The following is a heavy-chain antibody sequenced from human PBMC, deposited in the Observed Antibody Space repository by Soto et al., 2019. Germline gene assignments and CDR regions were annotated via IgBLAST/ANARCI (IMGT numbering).Heavy chain of an antibody. CDR2: ISSSSSTI. CDR3: EREYCSSTSCLNCFDP. CDR1: GFTFSSYS. V-gene: IGHV3-48*01. D-gene: IGHD2-2*01. Sequence: PGGSPRLSCAASGFTFSSYSMNWVRQAPGKGLEWVSYISSSSSTIYYADSVKGRFTISRDNAKNSLYLQMNSLRAEDTAVYYCEREYCSSTSCLNCFDPWGQGT. J-gene: IGHJ5*02.